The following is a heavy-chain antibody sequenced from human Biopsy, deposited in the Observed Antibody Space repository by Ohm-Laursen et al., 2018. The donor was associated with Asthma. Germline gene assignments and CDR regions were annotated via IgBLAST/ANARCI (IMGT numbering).Heavy chain of an antibody. Sequence: RSLRLSCSASGFVFSQSGMHWVRQAPGKGLEGVALISSDGHNKYYKDSVKGRFTISRDNSKLRLYLAINNLRVEDLAVYYCASESGQDSGGTGAFDRWGRGIMVAVSS. J-gene: IGHJ3*02. V-gene: IGHV3-30*03. CDR2: ISSDGHNK. D-gene: IGHD4-23*01. CDR1: GFVFSQSG. CDR3: ASESGQDSGGTGAFDR.